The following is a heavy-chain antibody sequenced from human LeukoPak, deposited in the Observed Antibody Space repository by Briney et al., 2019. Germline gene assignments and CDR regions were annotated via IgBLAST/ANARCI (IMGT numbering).Heavy chain of an antibody. D-gene: IGHD6-25*01. V-gene: IGHV4-4*02. CDR3: ATSSGIAAGAFDS. Sequence: SETLSLTCAVSGDSISNANWWNWVRPPPGKGLEWIGEIHHSGSTNYNPSLKSRVTISVDKSKNQFSLKLSSVTAADTAVYYCATSSGIAAGAFDSWGQGTLATVSS. CDR1: GDSISNANW. CDR2: IHHSGST. J-gene: IGHJ4*02.